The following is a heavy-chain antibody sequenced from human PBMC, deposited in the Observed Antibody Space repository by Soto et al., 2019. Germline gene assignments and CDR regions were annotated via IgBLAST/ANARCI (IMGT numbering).Heavy chain of an antibody. CDR2: ISSIISYI. CDR3: ARGGQLRPSDY. D-gene: IGHD3-16*01. J-gene: IGHJ4*02. V-gene: IGHV3-21*01. Sequence: GGSLRLSCAASGFTFSSYSMNWVRQAPGKGLEWVLSISSIISYIYYVDSVKGRFTISRDNAKNSLYLQMNSLRAEDTAVYYCARGGQLRPSDYWGQGTLVTVSS. CDR1: GFTFSSYS.